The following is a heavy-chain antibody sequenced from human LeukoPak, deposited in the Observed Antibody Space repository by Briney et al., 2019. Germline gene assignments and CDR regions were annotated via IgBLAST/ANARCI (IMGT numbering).Heavy chain of an antibody. CDR2: INPSGGST. Sequence: ASVKVSCKASGYTFTSYYMHWVRQAPGQGLEWMGIINPSGGSTSYAQKFQGRVTMTRDTSTSTVYMELSSLRSEDTAVYYCAGVKGGEGSSLSSFYYYYMDVWGKGTTVTISS. D-gene: IGHD6-13*01. V-gene: IGHV1-46*01. CDR3: AGVKGGEGSSLSSFYYYYMDV. CDR1: GYTFTSYY. J-gene: IGHJ6*03.